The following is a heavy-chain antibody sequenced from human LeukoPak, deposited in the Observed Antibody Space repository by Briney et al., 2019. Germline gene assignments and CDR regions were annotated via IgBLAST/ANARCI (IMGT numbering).Heavy chain of an antibody. V-gene: IGHV4-59*08. CDR3: ARHSAGYGFEPDFES. Sequence: SETLPLPCTLSGGSLSPVQWSWIRQPPGKGLEWIGYIYNRGTTNSNHNPSLKSRVTMSVDTSKNQFSLKLNSVTAADTAVYYCARHSAGYGFEPDFESWGQGPLVTVSS. CDR1: GGSLSPVQ. J-gene: IGHJ4*02. CDR2: IYNRGTT. D-gene: IGHD1-14*01.